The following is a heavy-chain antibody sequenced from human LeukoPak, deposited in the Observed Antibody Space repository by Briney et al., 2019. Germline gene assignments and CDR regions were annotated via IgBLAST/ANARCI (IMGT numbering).Heavy chain of an antibody. CDR2: MNPHSGHV. CDR1: GYTFTSHD. D-gene: IGHD6-6*01. V-gene: IGHV1-8*01. J-gene: IGHJ6*03. CDR3: ARGRVRAARRQQFYYMDV. Sequence: ASVKVSCKVSGYTFTSHDINWVRQAPGQGLEWMGWMNPHSGHVGYAQKIQGRITMTGNTSLMTAYMEVSSLKSEDTAVYFCARGRVRAARRQQFYYMDVWGKGTTVIVSS.